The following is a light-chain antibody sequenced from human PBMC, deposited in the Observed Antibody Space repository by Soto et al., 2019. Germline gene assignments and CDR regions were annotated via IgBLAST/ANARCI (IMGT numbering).Light chain of an antibody. CDR3: NSYTSSSTFV. CDR1: SSDVASYNY. Sequence: QSAMTQPASVSGSPGQSITISCTGTSSDVASYNYVSWYQQHPGKAPNLMMSEVSNRPSGVSNRFSGSKSGNTASLTISGLQSEDEAEYYCNSYTSSSTFVFGTGTKVTVL. V-gene: IGLV2-14*01. J-gene: IGLJ1*01. CDR2: EVS.